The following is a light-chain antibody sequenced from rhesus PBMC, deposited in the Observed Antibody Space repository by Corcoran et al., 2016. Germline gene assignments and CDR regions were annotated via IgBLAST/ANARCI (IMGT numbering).Light chain of an antibody. CDR1: RAITND. J-gene: IGKJ3*01. CDR3: QQYYSTPFT. CDR2: EES. Sequence: DIQMTQSPSSLSASLGDRVTITCRASRAITNDLSWYQPKPGESPELLIYEESSFQIGIPPRFSGSGSGIDCPLTIGSLQSEDFATYYCQQYYSTPFTFGPGTKLDI. V-gene: IGKV1-25*01.